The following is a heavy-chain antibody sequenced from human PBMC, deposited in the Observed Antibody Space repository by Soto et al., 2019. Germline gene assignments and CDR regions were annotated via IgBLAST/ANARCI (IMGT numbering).Heavy chain of an antibody. CDR2: IKKTSEGGAT. V-gene: IGHV3-15*01. CDR1: GFTFVNAW. J-gene: IGHJ5*02. CDR3: PPGQGFPP. Sequence: EVQLVESGGGLVKPGGSLRLSCAASGFTFVNAWMSWVRQAPGKGLEWVGLIKKTSEGGATEYAARVKGRFTLSRDESKNTLYLQMNRLKTADTDVYYCPPGQGFPPWGQGTLVPVSA.